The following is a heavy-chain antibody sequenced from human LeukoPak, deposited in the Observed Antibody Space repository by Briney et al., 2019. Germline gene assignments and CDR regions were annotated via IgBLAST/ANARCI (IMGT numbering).Heavy chain of an antibody. Sequence: PSETLSLTCTVSGGSINSYYWSWIRQPAGKGLEWIGRIYSSGSTNYNPSLKSRVSMSVDTSKNQFSLKLTSVTTADTAVYYCARGGKATVVTMWGQGILVTVSS. D-gene: IGHD4-23*01. V-gene: IGHV4-4*07. CDR2: IYSSGST. CDR3: ARGGKATVVTM. CDR1: GGSINSYY. J-gene: IGHJ4*02.